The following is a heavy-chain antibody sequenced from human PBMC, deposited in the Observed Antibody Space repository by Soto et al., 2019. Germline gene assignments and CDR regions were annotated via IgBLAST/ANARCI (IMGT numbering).Heavy chain of an antibody. Sequence: QVQLVQSGAEVKEPGASVKVSCRASGYTFTSYDINWVRQATGQGPEWMGGVNPNSGNARYTQNFHGRVTMTRDTTINTAYMELSSLGSDDRAVYYCARGVAAGFAYWGQGTLVTVSS. CDR2: VNPNSGNA. CDR3: ARGVAAGFAY. D-gene: IGHD6-19*01. J-gene: IGHJ4*02. CDR1: GYTFTSYD. V-gene: IGHV1-8*01.